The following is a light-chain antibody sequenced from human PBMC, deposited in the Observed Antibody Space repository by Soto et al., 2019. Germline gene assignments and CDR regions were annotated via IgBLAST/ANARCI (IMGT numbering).Light chain of an antibody. CDR2: EAT. J-gene: IGLJ1*01. CDR3: ISYKPDDTIV. CDR1: RSDIGASNS. V-gene: IGLV2-14*01. Sequence: QSVLTQPASVSGAPGQSITISCAGTRSDIGASNSVSWYQHLPGRPPTLIIYEATNRPSGVSERFSGSKTGDTASLTISGLQADAEADYFCISYKPDDTIVFGSGTKLTVL.